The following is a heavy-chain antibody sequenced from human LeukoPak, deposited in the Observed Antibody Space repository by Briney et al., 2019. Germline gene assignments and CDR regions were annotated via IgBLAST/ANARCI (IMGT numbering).Heavy chain of an antibody. Sequence: ASEKLSCNASRYTLTGCYMLWVRQPPRQGLEWMGWINPNSGGTNYAQKSQGRVAMTRDTSISTAYMELRRLRCDGTAVYYCARSMVGEGGRYYQTKTQNWFDPWGQGTLVTVSS. V-gene: IGHV1-2*02. J-gene: IGHJ5*02. CDR3: ARSMVGEGGRYYQTKTQNWFDP. D-gene: IGHD3-10*01. CDR1: RYTLTGCY. CDR2: INPNSGGT.